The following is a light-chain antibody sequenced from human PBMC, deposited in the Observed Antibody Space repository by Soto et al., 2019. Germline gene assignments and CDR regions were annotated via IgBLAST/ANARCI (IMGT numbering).Light chain of an antibody. Sequence: DIQMTQSPSCLSSSVWDRVTISCRASESIRSYLNWYQQKPGNAPKLLIYAASTLQSGIPSRFSGSGSGTDFIFTITSLQPEDFATYFCQQSYNSPPTFGQGTKVDIK. J-gene: IGKJ1*01. CDR1: ESIRSY. V-gene: IGKV1-39*01. CDR2: AAS. CDR3: QQSYNSPPT.